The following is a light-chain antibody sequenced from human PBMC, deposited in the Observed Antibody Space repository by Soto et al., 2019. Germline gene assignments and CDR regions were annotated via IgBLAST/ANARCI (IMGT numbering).Light chain of an antibody. V-gene: IGLV2-14*01. J-gene: IGLJ1*01. CDR3: SSYTSSSNLDV. CDR2: EVS. Sequence: QSALTQPASVSGSPGQSITISCTGTSSDVGGYNYVSWYQQHPGKAPKLMIYEVSNRPSGISNRFSGSKSGNTASLTISGLQAEDEADYYCSSYTSSSNLDVFGTGTKVNVL. CDR1: SSDVGGYNY.